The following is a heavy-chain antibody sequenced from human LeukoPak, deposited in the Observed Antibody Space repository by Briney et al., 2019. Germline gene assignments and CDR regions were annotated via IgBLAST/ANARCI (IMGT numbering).Heavy chain of an antibody. CDR2: INHSGRT. CDR1: GGSFSGYY. J-gene: IGHJ6*02. V-gene: IGHV4-34*01. CDR3: ARALGVVVVAATQQGSYYYGMDV. D-gene: IGHD2-15*01. Sequence: SETLSLTCAVYGGSFSGYYWSWIRQPPGKGLEWVGEINHSGRTNYNPSLKSRVTISVDTSKNQFSLKLSSVTAADTAVYYCARALGVVVVAATQQGSYYYGMDVWGQGTTVTVSS.